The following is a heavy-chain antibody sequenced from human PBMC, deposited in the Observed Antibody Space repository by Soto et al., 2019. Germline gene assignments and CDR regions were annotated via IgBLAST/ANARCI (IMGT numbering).Heavy chain of an antibody. CDR3: AKGVGYYDFWSGYHKARWNFDY. Sequence: GGSLRRSCAASGFTFSSYAMSWVRQAPGKGLEWVSAISGSGGSTYYADSVKGRFTISRDNSKNTLYLQMNSLRAEDTAVYYCAKGVGYYDFWSGYHKARWNFDYWGQGTLVTVSS. V-gene: IGHV3-23*01. D-gene: IGHD3-3*01. CDR2: ISGSGGST. CDR1: GFTFSSYA. J-gene: IGHJ4*02.